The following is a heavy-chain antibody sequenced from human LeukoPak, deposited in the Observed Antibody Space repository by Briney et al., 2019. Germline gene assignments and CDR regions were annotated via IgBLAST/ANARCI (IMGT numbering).Heavy chain of an antibody. CDR2: LSRSGGGT. CDR3: AKSVSGWKFDF. D-gene: IGHD6-19*01. J-gene: IGHJ4*02. CDR1: GYFFSNYW. Sequence: GESLEISCKAFGYFFSNYWIGWVRQAPGKGLEWVSGLSRSGGGTDYVDSVKGRFTISRDNSKNALYLQMNSLRAEDTAVYYCAKSVSGWKFDFWGQGTLVTVSS. V-gene: IGHV3-23*01.